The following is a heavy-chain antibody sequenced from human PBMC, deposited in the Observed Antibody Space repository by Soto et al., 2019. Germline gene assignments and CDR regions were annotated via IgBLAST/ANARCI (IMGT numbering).Heavy chain of an antibody. CDR1: GGSISSSSYY. Sequence: SETLSLTCTVSGGSISSSSYYWGWIRQPPGKGLEWIGSIYYSGSTYYNPSLKSRVTISVDTSKNQFSLKLSSVTAADTAVYYCASLITGKVSHYFDYWGQGTLVTVSS. V-gene: IGHV4-39*01. CDR2: IYYSGST. J-gene: IGHJ4*02. CDR3: ASLITGKVSHYFDY. D-gene: IGHD1-20*01.